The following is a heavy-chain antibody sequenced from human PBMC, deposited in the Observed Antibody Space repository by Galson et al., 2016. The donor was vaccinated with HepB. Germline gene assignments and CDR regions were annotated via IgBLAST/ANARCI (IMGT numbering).Heavy chain of an antibody. D-gene: IGHD2-15*01. J-gene: IGHJ4*02. Sequence: SLRLSCAASGFTFSSHDMHWVRQAPGKGLEWVAFIWFDGSNEKYADSVKGRFTISRDNSKTTLYLQMNSLRADDTAVYYFATSPYCGGGSCYPGGYWGQGTLVTVSS. V-gene: IGHV3-33*01. CDR2: IWFDGSNE. CDR3: ATSPYCGGGSCYPGGY. CDR1: GFTFSSHD.